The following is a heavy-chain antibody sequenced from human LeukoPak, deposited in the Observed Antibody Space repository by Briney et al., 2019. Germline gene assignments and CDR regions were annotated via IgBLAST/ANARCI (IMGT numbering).Heavy chain of an antibody. J-gene: IGHJ2*01. V-gene: IGHV4-31*03. CDR2: IYYSGST. CDR3: AREKRIVATIKGDWYFDL. Sequence: SQTLSLTCTVSGGSISSGGYYWSWIRQHPGKGLEWIGYIYYSGSTYYNPSLKSRVTISVDTSKNQFSLKLSSVTAADTAVYYCAREKRIVATIKGDWYFDLWGRGTLVTVSS. CDR1: GGSISSGGYY. D-gene: IGHD5-12*01.